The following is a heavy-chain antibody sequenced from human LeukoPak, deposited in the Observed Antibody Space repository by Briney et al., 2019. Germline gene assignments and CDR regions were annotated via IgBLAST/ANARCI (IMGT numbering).Heavy chain of an antibody. J-gene: IGHJ4*02. CDR2: INTNTGNP. D-gene: IGHD6-13*01. V-gene: IGHV7-4-1*02. CDR1: GYTFTSYA. Sequence: ASVTVSCTASGYTFTSYAMNWVRQAPGQGLEWMGWINTNTGNPTYAQGFTGRFVFSLDTSVSTAYLQISSLKAEDTAVYYCARVGFFSGYSSSWYRDDYWGQGTLVTVSS. CDR3: ARVGFFSGYSSSWYRDDY.